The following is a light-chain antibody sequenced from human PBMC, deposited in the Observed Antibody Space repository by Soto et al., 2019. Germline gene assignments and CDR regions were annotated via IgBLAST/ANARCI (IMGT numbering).Light chain of an antibody. Sequence: EIVLTQSPATLSLSPGEIATLSCRASQSVSSYLLWYQQKPGQAPRLLIYGASSRATGIPDRFSGSGSGTDFTLTISRLEPEDFAVYYCQQYGSSPRTCGQGTKVDIK. J-gene: IGKJ1*01. CDR3: QQYGSSPRT. CDR2: GAS. V-gene: IGKV3-20*01. CDR1: QSVSSY.